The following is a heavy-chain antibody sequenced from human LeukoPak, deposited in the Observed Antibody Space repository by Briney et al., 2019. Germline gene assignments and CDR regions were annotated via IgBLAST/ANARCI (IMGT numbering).Heavy chain of an antibody. CDR1: GGSFSGYY. CDR3: ARGNESPLNWGY. D-gene: IGHD3-16*01. J-gene: IGHJ4*02. Sequence: PSETLSLTCAVYGGSFSGYYWSWIRQPPGKGLEWIGEINHSRTTNYNPSLKSRVTISVDTSKNQFSLKLSSVTAADTAVYYCARGNESPLNWGYWGQGTLVTVSS. CDR2: INHSRTT. V-gene: IGHV4-34*01.